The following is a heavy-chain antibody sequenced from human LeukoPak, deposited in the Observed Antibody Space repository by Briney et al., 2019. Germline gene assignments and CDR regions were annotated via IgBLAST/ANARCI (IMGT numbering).Heavy chain of an antibody. J-gene: IGHJ4*02. Sequence: GGALRLSCAASVVTFSSYSMRWVRQTPGKGREWGSFISSSSSYIYYRDEGKGRFTISRHNDRTSLYLQMNSLRAEDTAVYYCASGTMFPYYFDYWGQGPVVTVS. CDR1: VVTFSSYS. V-gene: IGHV3-21*01. CDR2: ISSSSSYI. D-gene: IGHD3-10*02. CDR3: ASGTMFPYYFDY.